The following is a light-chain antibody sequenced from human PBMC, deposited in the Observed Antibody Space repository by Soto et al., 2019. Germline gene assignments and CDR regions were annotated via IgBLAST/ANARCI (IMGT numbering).Light chain of an antibody. CDR3: QQYGSSPLYT. J-gene: IGKJ2*01. CDR2: GAS. CDR1: QSVSSSY. Sequence: EIVLTQSPGTLSLSPGERVTLSCRASQSVSSSYLAWYQQKLGQAPRLLIYGASSRATGIPDRFSGSGSGADFTLTISRLEPEDFAVYYCQQYGSSPLYTVGQGTKVEIK. V-gene: IGKV3-20*01.